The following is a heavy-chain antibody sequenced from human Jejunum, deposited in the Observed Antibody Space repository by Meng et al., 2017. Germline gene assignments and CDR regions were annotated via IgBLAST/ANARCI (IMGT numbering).Heavy chain of an antibody. Sequence: SETLSLTCIVSGGSISSGSYYWSWIRQPAGKGLEWIGRIYASGSTNYNPSLKSRVTISVDTSKNQFSLKLSSVTAADTAVYYCARGGGPTERAWGQGTLVTVSS. J-gene: IGHJ4*02. CDR1: GGSISSGSYY. CDR2: IYASGST. D-gene: IGHD3-16*01. V-gene: IGHV4-61*02. CDR3: ARGGGPTERA.